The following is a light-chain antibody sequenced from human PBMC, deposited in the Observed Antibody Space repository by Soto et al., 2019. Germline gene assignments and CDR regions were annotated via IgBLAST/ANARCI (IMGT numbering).Light chain of an antibody. Sequence: EVVLTQSPGTLSLSPGERATLSCRASQSVSNNYLAWYQQKPGQSPKLLIFGSSDRATGIPDRFSGSGSGTDFTLNISSLEPAEFAVYYCQQYGSSPPYTFGQGTKLEIK. V-gene: IGKV3-20*01. CDR3: QQYGSSPPYT. J-gene: IGKJ2*01. CDR2: GSS. CDR1: QSVSNNY.